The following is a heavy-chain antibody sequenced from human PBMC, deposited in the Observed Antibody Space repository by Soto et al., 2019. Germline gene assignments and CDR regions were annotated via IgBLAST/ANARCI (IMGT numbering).Heavy chain of an antibody. CDR3: AREMGYSISYFDH. D-gene: IGHD6-6*01. V-gene: IGHV1-2*02. J-gene: IGHJ4*02. Sequence: QVPLVQSGAEVKKPGASVKVSCKTSGYSFTGFYIHWVRQAPGQGLEWMGRINPKSGGTDYAQKFQGRVTMTRDTSISTASMEVSRLTSDDTGVYYCAREMGYSISYFDHWGQGTLVTVSS. CDR2: INPKSGGT. CDR1: GYSFTGFY.